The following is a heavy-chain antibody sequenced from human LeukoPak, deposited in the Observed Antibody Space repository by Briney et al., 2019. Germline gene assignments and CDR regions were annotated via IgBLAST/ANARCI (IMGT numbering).Heavy chain of an antibody. CDR3: ARGGSSWPRTYYYYYGMDV. Sequence: ASVKVSCKASGYTFTNHAMQWVRQAPGQGLEWMGWINPNSGGTNYAQKFQGWVTMTRDTSISTAYMELSRLRSDDTAVYYCARGGSSWPRTYYYYYGMDVWGKGTTVTVSS. V-gene: IGHV1-2*04. D-gene: IGHD6-13*01. J-gene: IGHJ6*04. CDR1: GYTFTNHA. CDR2: INPNSGGT.